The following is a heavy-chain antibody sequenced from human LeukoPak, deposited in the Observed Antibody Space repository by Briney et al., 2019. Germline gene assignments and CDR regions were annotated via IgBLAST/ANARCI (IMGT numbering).Heavy chain of an antibody. CDR1: GFTVSSSY. J-gene: IGHJ4*02. CDR3: AKDIQGAN. Sequence: GGSLRLSCAASGFTVSSSYMSWVRQAPGKGLEWVSVIYSGGSTYYADSVKGRFTISRDNSKNTVYLQMNSLRAEDTALYYCAKDIQGANWGQGTLVTVSS. V-gene: IGHV3-53*01. CDR2: IYSGGST. D-gene: IGHD5-18*01.